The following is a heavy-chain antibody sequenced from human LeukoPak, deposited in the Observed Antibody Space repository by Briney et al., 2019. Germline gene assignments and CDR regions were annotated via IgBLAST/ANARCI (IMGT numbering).Heavy chain of an antibody. CDR3: ARAGPVGIAAAGTDY. CDR1: GYTFTGYY. D-gene: IGHD6-13*01. V-gene: IGHV1-2*02. CDR2: INPNSGGT. Sequence: GASVKVSCKASGYTFTGYYMHWVRQAPGQGLEWMGWINPNSGGTSYAQKFQGRVTMTRDTSISTAYMELSRLRSDDTAVYYCARAGPVGIAAAGTDYWGQGTLVTVSS. J-gene: IGHJ4*02.